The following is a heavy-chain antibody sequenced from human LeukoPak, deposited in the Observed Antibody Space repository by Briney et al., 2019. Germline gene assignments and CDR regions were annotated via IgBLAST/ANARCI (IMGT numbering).Heavy chain of an antibody. Sequence: ASVKVSCKASGYTFTSYAMNWVRQAPGQGLEWMGWINTNTGNPTYAQGFTGRFVFSLDTSVSTAYLQISSLKAEDTAVYYCARSKYYYDSSGYPHVDYYYGMDVWGQGTTVTVSS. J-gene: IGHJ6*02. CDR3: ARSKYYYDSSGYPHVDYYYGMDV. CDR2: INTNTGNP. CDR1: GYTFTSYA. V-gene: IGHV7-4-1*02. D-gene: IGHD3-22*01.